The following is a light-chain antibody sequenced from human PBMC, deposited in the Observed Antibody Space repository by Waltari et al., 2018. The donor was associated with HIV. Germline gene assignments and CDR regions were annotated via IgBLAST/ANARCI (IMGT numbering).Light chain of an antibody. V-gene: IGKV3-11*01. CDR2: DAS. J-gene: IGKJ1*01. Sequence: PGERATLSCRASQSVSSYLAWYQQKPGQAPRLLIYDASNRATGIPARFSGSGSGTDFTLTISSLEPEDFAVYYCQQRSNWPPWTFDQGTKVEIK. CDR1: QSVSSY. CDR3: QQRSNWPPWT.